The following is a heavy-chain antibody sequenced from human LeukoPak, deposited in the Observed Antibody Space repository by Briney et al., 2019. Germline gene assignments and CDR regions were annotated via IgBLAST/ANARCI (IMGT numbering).Heavy chain of an antibody. CDR2: ISGPGGST. J-gene: IGHJ4*02. Sequence: GGSLRLSCAVFGFTFSNYAVSWVRQAPGKGLEWVSGISGPGGSTYYADSVKGRFTISRDNSKNTLYLQMNSLRAEDTAVYYCAKDRTTVARIFDYWGQGTLVTVSS. V-gene: IGHV3-23*01. CDR1: GFTFSNYA. CDR3: AKDRTTVARIFDY. D-gene: IGHD2-15*01.